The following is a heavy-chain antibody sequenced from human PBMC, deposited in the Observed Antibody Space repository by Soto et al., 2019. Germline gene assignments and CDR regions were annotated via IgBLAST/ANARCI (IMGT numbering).Heavy chain of an antibody. V-gene: IGHV4-59*01. CDR2: IYYSGST. D-gene: IGHD2-2*01. CDR1: GGSISSYY. J-gene: IGHJ6*03. CDR3: ARLLGYCSSTSCYGGEYYYYYMDV. Sequence: QVQLQESGPGLVKPSETLSLTCTVSGGSISSYYWSWIRQPPGKGLEWIGYIYYSGSTNYNPSLKSRVTISVDTSKTQFSLKLSSVTAADTAVYYCARLLGYCSSTSCYGGEYYYYYMDVWGKGTTVTVSS.